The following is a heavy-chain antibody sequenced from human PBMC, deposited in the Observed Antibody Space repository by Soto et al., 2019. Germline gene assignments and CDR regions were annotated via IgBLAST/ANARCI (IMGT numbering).Heavy chain of an antibody. CDR3: ARDLRKGDPGDY. J-gene: IGHJ4*02. D-gene: IGHD2-21*02. CDR2: IIPIFGTA. V-gene: IGHV1-69*13. Sequence: SVKVSCKASGGTFSSYAISWVRQAPGQGLEWMGGIIPIFGTANYAQKFQGRVTITADESTSTAYMELSSLRSEDTAVYYCARDLRKGDPGDYWGQGTLVTVSS. CDR1: GGTFSSYA.